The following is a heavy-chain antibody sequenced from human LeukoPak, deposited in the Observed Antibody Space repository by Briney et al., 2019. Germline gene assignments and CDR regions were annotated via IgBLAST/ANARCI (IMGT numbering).Heavy chain of an antibody. D-gene: IGHD5-12*01. Sequence: GGSPRLSCAASGFTFSSYSMNWVRQAPGKGLEWVANIKQDGSEKYYVDSVKGRFTISRDNAKNSLYLQMNSLRAEDTAVYYCARDEVATPFDYWGQGTLVTVSS. V-gene: IGHV3-7*01. CDR2: IKQDGSEK. J-gene: IGHJ4*02. CDR1: GFTFSSYS. CDR3: ARDEVATPFDY.